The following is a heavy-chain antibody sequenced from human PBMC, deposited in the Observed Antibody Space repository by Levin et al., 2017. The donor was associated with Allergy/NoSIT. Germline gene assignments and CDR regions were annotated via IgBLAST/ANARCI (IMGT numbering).Heavy chain of an antibody. J-gene: IGHJ6*02. Sequence: SCAASGFTFSSYGMHWVRQAPGKGLEWVAVISYDGSNKYYADSVKGRFTISRDNSKNTLYLQMNSLRAEDTAVYYCAKDELEGGRLFYYGMDVWGQGTTVTVSS. V-gene: IGHV3-30*18. CDR1: GFTFSSYG. D-gene: IGHD3-3*01. CDR3: AKDELEGGRLFYYGMDV. CDR2: ISYDGSNK.